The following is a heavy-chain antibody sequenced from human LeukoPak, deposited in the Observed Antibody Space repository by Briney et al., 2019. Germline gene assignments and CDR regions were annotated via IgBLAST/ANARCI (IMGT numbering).Heavy chain of an antibody. CDR3: VKDLYGDYGGVDY. Sequence: PGGSLRLSCSASGFIFSTNAMHWVRQAPGKGLEFVSGISSDGGSTYYADSLKGRFTISRDTSKNTLYLQMSGLRAEDTAVYYCVKDLYGDYGGVDYWGQGTLVTVSS. V-gene: IGHV3-64D*09. CDR1: GFIFSTNA. D-gene: IGHD4-17*01. CDR2: ISSDGGST. J-gene: IGHJ4*02.